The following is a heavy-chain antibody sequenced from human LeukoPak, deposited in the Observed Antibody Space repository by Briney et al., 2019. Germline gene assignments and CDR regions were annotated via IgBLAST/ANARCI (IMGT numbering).Heavy chain of an antibody. J-gene: IGHJ6*02. CDR3: ARSASYGDYGFWYYYGMDV. CDR2: IYHSGST. CDR1: GGSLSSSNW. V-gene: IGHV4-4*02. D-gene: IGHD4-17*01. Sequence: SETLSLTCAVSGGSLSSSNWWSWVRQPPGKGLEWIGEIYHSGSTNYNPSLKSRVTISVDKSKNQFSLKLSSVTAADTAVYYCARSASYGDYGFWYYYGMDVWGQGTTVTVSS.